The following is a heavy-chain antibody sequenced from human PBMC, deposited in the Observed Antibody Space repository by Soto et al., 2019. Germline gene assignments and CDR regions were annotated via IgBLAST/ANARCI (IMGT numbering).Heavy chain of an antibody. CDR2: ISYDGSNK. J-gene: IGHJ6*03. D-gene: IGHD3-9*01. Sequence: PVGSLRPSCAASGFTFISYVMHWVRQAPGKGLEWVVVISYDGSNKYYADSVKGRFPISRDNSKNTLYLQMNRLRAADTAVYYCSKAINYYHYYMDVWAKRTTVTVSS. V-gene: IGHV3-30*18. CDR1: GFTFISYV. CDR3: SKAINYYHYYMDV.